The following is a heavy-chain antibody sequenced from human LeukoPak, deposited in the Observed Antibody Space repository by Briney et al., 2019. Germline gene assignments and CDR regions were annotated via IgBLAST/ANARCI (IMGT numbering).Heavy chain of an antibody. D-gene: IGHD2-21*01. CDR1: GFTFSSYG. V-gene: IGHV3-30*18. CDR3: AKAEPASSIVAAFPDC. Sequence: GGSLRLSCAAAGFTFSSYGMHWVRQAPGKGLEWGARISHDGSNGYYADSVKGRLTISRDNFKNTEYIQMNSLRGDDTAVYYWAKAEPASSIVAAFPDCWGQGTSVTVSA. J-gene: IGHJ4*02. CDR2: ISHDGSNG.